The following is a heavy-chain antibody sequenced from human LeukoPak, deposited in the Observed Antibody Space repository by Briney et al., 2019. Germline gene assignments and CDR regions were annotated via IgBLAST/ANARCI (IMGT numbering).Heavy chain of an antibody. CDR2: IRSKANSYAT. D-gene: IGHD3/OR15-3a*01. V-gene: IGHV3-73*01. CDR3: TRGALDYRDAYDF. J-gene: IGHJ3*01. CDR1: GFTFSASA. Sequence: GSLRLSFAASGFTFSASAMHWVRQASGKGLEWVGRIRSKANSYATAYAASVEGRFTISRDDSKNTAYLEMNSLKTEDTAVYYCTRGALDYRDAYDFWGRGTMVTVSS.